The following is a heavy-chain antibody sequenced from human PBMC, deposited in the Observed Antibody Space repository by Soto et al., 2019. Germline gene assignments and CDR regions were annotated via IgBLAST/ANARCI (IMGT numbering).Heavy chain of an antibody. D-gene: IGHD6-13*01. CDR2: ISYDGSNK. CDR1: GFTFSSYA. V-gene: IGHV3-30-3*01. CDR3: ARDLGYSSSWYPQYYYYYYGMDV. Sequence: PGGSLRLSCAASGFTFSSYAMHWVRQAPGKGLEWVAVISYDGSNKYYADSVKGRFTISRDNSKNTLYLQMNSLRAEDTAVYYCARDLGYSSSWYPQYYYYYYGMDVWGQGTTVTVSS. J-gene: IGHJ6*02.